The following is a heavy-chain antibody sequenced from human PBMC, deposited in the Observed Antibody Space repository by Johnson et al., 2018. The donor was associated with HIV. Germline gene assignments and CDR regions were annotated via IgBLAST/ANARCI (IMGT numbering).Heavy chain of an antibody. V-gene: IGHV3-30-3*01. D-gene: IGHD3-22*01. CDR2: ISYDGSNK. CDR1: GFTFSSYA. Sequence: QVQLVESGGGVVQPGRSLRLSCAASGFTFSSYAMHWVRQAPGKGLEWVAVISYDGSNKYYADSVKGRFTISRDNSKNTLYLQMNSLRAEDTAVYYCARSIVVVTCHDAFDIWGQGTMVTVSS. J-gene: IGHJ3*02. CDR3: ARSIVVVTCHDAFDI.